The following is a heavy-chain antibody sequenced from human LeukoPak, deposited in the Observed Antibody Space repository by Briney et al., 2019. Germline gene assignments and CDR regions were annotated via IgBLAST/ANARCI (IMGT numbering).Heavy chain of an antibody. J-gene: IGHJ6*03. Sequence: GGSLRLSCAASGFTFDDYGMSWVRQAPGKGLEWVSGINWNGGSTGYADSVKGRFTISRDNAKNSLYLQMNSLRAEDTALYYCAREVHSSGYSYYYYYMDVWGKGTTVTISS. V-gene: IGHV3-20*04. D-gene: IGHD3-22*01. CDR2: INWNGGST. CDR3: AREVHSSGYSYYYYYMDV. CDR1: GFTFDDYG.